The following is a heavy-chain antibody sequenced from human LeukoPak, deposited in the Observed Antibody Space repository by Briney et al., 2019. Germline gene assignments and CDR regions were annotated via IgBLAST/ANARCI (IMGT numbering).Heavy chain of an antibody. CDR1: GFTFDDYG. CDR3: ARSPERFLEWQYYFDY. D-gene: IGHD3-3*01. J-gene: IGHJ4*02. CDR2: INWNGGST. Sequence: GGSLRLSCAASGFTFDDYGMSWVRQAPGKGLEWVSGINWNGGSTGYADSVKGRFTISRDNAKNSLYLQMNSLRAEDTALYYCARSPERFLEWQYYFDYWGQGTLVTVSS. V-gene: IGHV3-20*04.